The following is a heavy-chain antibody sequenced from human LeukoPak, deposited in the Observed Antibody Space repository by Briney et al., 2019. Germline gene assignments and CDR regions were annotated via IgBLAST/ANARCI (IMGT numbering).Heavy chain of an antibody. CDR1: GISFSSCA. CDR2: ISRSGDST. V-gene: IGHV3-23*01. CDR3: ACSKLPPGSWFDP. D-gene: IGHD2-15*01. Sequence: PGGSLRLSCAASGISFSSCAMGWVRQAPGKGLEWVSGISRSGDSTFDADSVRGRFTISRDNSKNTLFLQMNSLSAEDTAVYFCACSKLPPGSWFDPWGQGTLVTVSS. J-gene: IGHJ5*02.